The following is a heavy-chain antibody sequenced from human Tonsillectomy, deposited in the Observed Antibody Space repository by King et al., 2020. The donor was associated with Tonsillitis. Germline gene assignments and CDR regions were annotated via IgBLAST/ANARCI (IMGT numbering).Heavy chain of an antibody. D-gene: IGHD3-10*01. Sequence: VQLVESGAEVKEPGASLKVSCKASGYTFSGYYIHWGRQDPGQGLEWMGWINPGQGLEWVGWIKPRSGGTNSAQKVQGRGTMNRETSVSTAYMEVSSLRTDETDVYYCARGGGDFDYWRQGTLVTVPS. CDR3: ARGGGDFDY. J-gene: IGHJ4*02. V-gene: IGHV1-2*02. CDR1: GYTFSGYY. CDR2: INPGQGLEWVGWIKPRSGGT.